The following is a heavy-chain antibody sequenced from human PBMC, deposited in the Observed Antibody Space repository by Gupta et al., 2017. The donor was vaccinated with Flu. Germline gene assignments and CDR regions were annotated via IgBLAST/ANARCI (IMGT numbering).Heavy chain of an antibody. D-gene: IGHD3-3*01. CDR2: IYTSGST. Sequence: QVQLQESGPGLVKPSQTLSLTCTVSGDSISSGRDYWSWVRQPAGKGLEWIGRIYTSGSTNYIPSLKSRVTISVDTSKNQFSLKLNSVTAADTAVYYCARSPRSKTTEIFSYYFDYWGQGALVIVSS. V-gene: IGHV4-61*02. CDR1: GDSISSGRDY. CDR3: ARSPRSKTTEIFSYYFDY. J-gene: IGHJ4*02.